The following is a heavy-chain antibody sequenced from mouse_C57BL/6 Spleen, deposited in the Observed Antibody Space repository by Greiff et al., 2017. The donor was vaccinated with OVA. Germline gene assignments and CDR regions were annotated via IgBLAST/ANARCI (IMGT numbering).Heavy chain of an antibody. D-gene: IGHD4-1*01. Sequence: EVMLVESGGGLVKPGGSLKLSCAASGFTFSSYAMSWVRQTPEKRLEWVATISDGGSYTYYPDNVKGRFTISRDNAKNNLYLQMSHLKSEDTAMYYCARENWDTFDYWGQGTTLTVSS. CDR1: GFTFSSYA. CDR3: ARENWDTFDY. CDR2: ISDGGSYT. J-gene: IGHJ2*01. V-gene: IGHV5-4*01.